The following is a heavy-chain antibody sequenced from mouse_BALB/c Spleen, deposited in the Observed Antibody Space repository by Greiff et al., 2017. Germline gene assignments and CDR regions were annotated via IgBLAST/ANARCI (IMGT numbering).Heavy chain of an antibody. CDR1: GYAFTSYN. Sequence: VQLQQSGPELVKPGASVKVSCKASGYAFTSYNMYWVKQSHGKSLEWIGYIDPYNGGTSYNQKFKGKATLTVDKSSSTAYMHLNSLTSEDSAVYYCAKFGITTATAMDYWGQGTSVTVSS. CDR3: AKFGITTATAMDY. CDR2: IDPYNGGT. V-gene: IGHV1S135*01. J-gene: IGHJ4*01. D-gene: IGHD1-2*01.